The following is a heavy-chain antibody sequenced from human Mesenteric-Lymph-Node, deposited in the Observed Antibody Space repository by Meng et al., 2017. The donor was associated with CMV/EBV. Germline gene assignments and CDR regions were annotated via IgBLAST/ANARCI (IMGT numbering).Heavy chain of an antibody. CDR1: GFTFSSYG. V-gene: IGHV3-33*01. D-gene: IGHD5-12*01. J-gene: IGHJ4*02. Sequence: GGSLRLSCAASGFTFSSYGMHWVRQAPGKGLEWVAVIWYDGSNKYYADSVKGRFTISRDNSKNTLYLQMNSLRAEDTAVYYCARVGRGSGHEYDYWGQGTLVTVSS. CDR2: IWYDGSNK. CDR3: ARVGRGSGHEYDY.